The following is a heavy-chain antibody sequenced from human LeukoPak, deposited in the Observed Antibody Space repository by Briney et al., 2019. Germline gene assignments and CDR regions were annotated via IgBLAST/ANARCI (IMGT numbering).Heavy chain of an antibody. D-gene: IGHD3-10*01. CDR1: GYTFTSYG. CDR2: ISAYNGNT. V-gene: IGHV1-18*01. J-gene: IGHJ4*02. Sequence: GASVKVSCKASGYTFTSYGISWVRQAPGQGLEWMGWISAYNGNTNYAQKPQGRVTMTTDTSTSTAYMELRSLRSDDTAVYYCARDLTYYYGSGSSGVYYFDYWGQGTLVTVSS. CDR3: ARDLTYYYGSGSSGVYYFDY.